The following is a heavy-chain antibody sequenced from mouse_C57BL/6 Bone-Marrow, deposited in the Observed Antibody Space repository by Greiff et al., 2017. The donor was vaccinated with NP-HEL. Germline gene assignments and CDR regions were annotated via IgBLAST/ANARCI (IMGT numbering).Heavy chain of an antibody. D-gene: IGHD1-1*01. CDR2: IYPRDGST. CDR3: ARYYGSRYWYFDV. J-gene: IGHJ1*03. V-gene: IGHV1-85*01. Sequence: VKLQESGPELVKPGASVKLSCKASGYTFTSYDINWVKQRPGQGLEWIGWIYPRDGSTKYNEKFKGKATLTVDTSSSTAYMELHSLTSEDSAVYFCARYYGSRYWYFDVWGTGTTVTVSS. CDR1: GYTFTSYD.